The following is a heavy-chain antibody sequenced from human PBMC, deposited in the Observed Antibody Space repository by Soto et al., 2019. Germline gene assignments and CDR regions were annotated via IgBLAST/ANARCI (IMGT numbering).Heavy chain of an antibody. CDR3: ARTPFQYCSGGSCWVNSQLDY. V-gene: IGHV1-3*01. CDR1: GYTFTSYA. CDR2: INAGNGNT. J-gene: IGHJ4*02. Sequence: QVQLVQSGAEVKKPGASVKVSCKASGYTFTSYAMHWVRQAPGQRLEWMGWINAGNGNTKYSQKFQGRVTITRDTSASTAYMELSSLRSEDTAVYYCARTPFQYCSGGSCWVNSQLDYWGQGTLVTVSS. D-gene: IGHD2-15*01.